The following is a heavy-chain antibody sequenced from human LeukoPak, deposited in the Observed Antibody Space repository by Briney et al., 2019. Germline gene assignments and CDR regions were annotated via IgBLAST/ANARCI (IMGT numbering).Heavy chain of an antibody. CDR2: INHSGST. V-gene: IGHV4-34*01. Sequence: SETLSLTCAVYGGSFSGYYWSWIRQPPGKGLEWIGEINHSGSTNYNLSLKSRVTISVDTSKNQFSLKLSSVTAADTAVYYCARSDYGDYLDAIDYWGQGTLVTVSS. CDR3: ARSDYGDYLDAIDY. D-gene: IGHD4-17*01. CDR1: GGSFSGYY. J-gene: IGHJ4*02.